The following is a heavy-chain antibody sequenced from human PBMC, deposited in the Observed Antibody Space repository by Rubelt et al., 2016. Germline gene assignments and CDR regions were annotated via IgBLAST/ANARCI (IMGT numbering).Heavy chain of an antibody. CDR1: GFTFSSYA. CDR3: AKDSRDIMYYYDSSGSHYHLYYFDY. V-gene: IGHV3-23*01. J-gene: IGHJ4*02. Sequence: EVQLLESGGGLVQPGGSLRLSCAASGFTFSSYAMSWVRQAPGKGLEWVSAISGSGGSTYYADSVKGRFTMSRDNSKNTLYVQMNSLRAEDTAVYYCAKDSRDIMYYYDSSGSHYHLYYFDYWGQGTLVTVSS. CDR2: ISGSGGST. D-gene: IGHD3-22*01.